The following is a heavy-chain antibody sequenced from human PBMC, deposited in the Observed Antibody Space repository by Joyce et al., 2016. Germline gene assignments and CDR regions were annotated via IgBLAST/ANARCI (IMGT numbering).Heavy chain of an antibody. CDR3: ARDSDISWFDS. J-gene: IGHJ5*01. D-gene: IGHD3-9*01. Sequence: EVRLVESGGGLIQPGGSLRLSCAASGFTVSRNYMSWVRQAPGKGLEWVSMLDSTGNAHYADSVKGRFTISSDNAENTLNLQMDRLRPEDTAVYYCARDSDISWFDSWGQGILVTVSS. CDR2: LDSTGNA. V-gene: IGHV3-53*01. CDR1: GFTVSRNY.